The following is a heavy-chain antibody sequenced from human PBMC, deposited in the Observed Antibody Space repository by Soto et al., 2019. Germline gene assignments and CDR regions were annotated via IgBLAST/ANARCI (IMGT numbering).Heavy chain of an antibody. J-gene: IGHJ6*02. CDR3: ARRRAAYYYYGMDV. CDR2: INHSGST. Sequence: PSETLSLTCAVYGGSFSGYYWSWIRQPPGKGLEWIGEINHSGSTNYNPSLKSRVTISVDTSKNQFSLKLSSVTAADTAVYYCARRRAAYYYYGMDVWAQRTTVTVSS. D-gene: IGHD6-13*01. V-gene: IGHV4-34*01. CDR1: GGSFSGYY.